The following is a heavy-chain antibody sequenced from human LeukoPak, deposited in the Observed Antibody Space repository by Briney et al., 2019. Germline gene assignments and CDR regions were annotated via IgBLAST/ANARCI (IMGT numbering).Heavy chain of an antibody. CDR2: IYYSGTT. CDR3: ARVLLWFGETYFDP. V-gene: IGHV4-39*02. D-gene: IGHD3-10*01. Sequence: SETLSLTCTVSGGSISSSSYYWGWIRQPPGKGLEWIGSIYYSGTTNYNPSLKSRVTISVDTSRNQFSLKLTSVTAADTSFYYCARVLLWFGETYFDPWGQGTLVTVSS. J-gene: IGHJ5*02. CDR1: GGSISSSSYY.